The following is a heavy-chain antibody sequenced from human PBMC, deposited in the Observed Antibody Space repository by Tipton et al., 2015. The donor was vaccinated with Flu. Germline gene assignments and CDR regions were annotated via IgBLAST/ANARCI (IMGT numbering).Heavy chain of an antibody. CDR2: IFHGGST. D-gene: IGHD3-10*01. CDR1: GYSISSGYY. CDR3: ATYYYGSGTQSAFAY. Sequence: GLVKPSETLSLTCTVSGYSISSGYYWGWIRQPPGKGLVWIGSIFHGGSTYYNPSLKSRVTISVDTSKNQFSLKLSSVTAADTAVYYCATYYYGSGTQSAFAYWGQGTLVTVSS. V-gene: IGHV4-38-2*02. J-gene: IGHJ4*02.